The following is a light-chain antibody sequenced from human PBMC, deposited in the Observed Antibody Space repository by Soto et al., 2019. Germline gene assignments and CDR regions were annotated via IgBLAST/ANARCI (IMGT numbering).Light chain of an antibody. CDR1: QSVSYY. V-gene: IGKV3-11*01. J-gene: IGKJ5*01. CDR3: QQRSNWPT. CDR2: DAS. Sequence: EIVLTQSPGTMSLSPGERATLSCRASQSVSYYLAWYQQKPGQAPRLLIYDASSRATGIPARFSGSGYGTDFTLTISSLEPEDFAVYYCQQRSNWPTFGQGTRLEI.